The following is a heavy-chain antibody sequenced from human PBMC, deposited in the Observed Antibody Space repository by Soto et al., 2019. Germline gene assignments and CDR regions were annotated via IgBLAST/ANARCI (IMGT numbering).Heavy chain of an antibody. CDR3: ARQRGRSGAFDI. CDR2: IYYSGST. V-gene: IGHV4-39*01. J-gene: IGHJ3*02. CDR1: GGSISSSSYY. D-gene: IGHD1-26*01. Sequence: QLQLQESGPGLVKPSETLSLTCTVSGGSISSSSYYWGWIRQPPGKGLEWIGSIYYSGSTYYNPSLKSRVTISVDTSKNQFSLKLSSVTDSDTAVYYCARQRGRSGAFDIWGQGTMVTVSS.